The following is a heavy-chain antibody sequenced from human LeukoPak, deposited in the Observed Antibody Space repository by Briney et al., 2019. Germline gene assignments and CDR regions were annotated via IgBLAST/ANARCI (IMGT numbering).Heavy chain of an antibody. CDR3: ARASRRSPRSSFDY. V-gene: IGHV4-34*01. CDR1: GGSFSGYY. CDR2: INHSGST. J-gene: IGHJ4*02. Sequence: PSQTLSLTCAVYGGSFSGYYWSWIRQPPGKGLEWIGEINHSGSTNYNPSLKSRVTISVDTSKNQFSLKLSSVTAADTAVYYCARASRRSPRSSFDYWGQGTLVTVSS.